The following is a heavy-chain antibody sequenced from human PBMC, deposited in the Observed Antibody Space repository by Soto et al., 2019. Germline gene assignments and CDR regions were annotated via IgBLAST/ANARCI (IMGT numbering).Heavy chain of an antibody. CDR3: ARDGIGGSSSWYAEYFQH. V-gene: IGHV3-30-3*01. J-gene: IGHJ1*01. CDR1: GFTFSSYA. CDR2: ISYDGSNK. Sequence: QVQLVESGGGVVQPGRSLRLSCAVSGFTFSSYAMHWVRQAPGKGLEWVAVISYDGSNKYYADSVKGRFTISRDNSKNTLYLQMNSLRAEDTAVYYCARDGIGGSSSWYAEYFQHWGQGTLVTVSS. D-gene: IGHD6-13*01.